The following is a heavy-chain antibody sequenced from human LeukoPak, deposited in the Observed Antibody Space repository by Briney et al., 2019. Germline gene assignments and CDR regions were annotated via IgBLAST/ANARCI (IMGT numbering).Heavy chain of an antibody. Sequence: PSETLSLTCAVYGESFSGYYWSWIRQPPGKGLEWIGEINHSGSTNYNPSLNRRVTISVDTSKNQFSLKLSYVTAADTAVYYCARRSLYSSGWYRSANWFDPWGQGTLVTVSS. V-gene: IGHV4-34*01. J-gene: IGHJ5*02. D-gene: IGHD6-19*01. CDR1: GESFSGYY. CDR2: INHSGST. CDR3: ARRSLYSSGWYRSANWFDP.